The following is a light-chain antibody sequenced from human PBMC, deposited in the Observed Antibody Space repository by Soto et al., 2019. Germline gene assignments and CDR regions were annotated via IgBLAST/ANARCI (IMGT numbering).Light chain of an antibody. CDR1: QDINSW. Sequence: IQMTQSPSSVSASVGDRVTISCRASQDINSWLAWHQQKPGEAPNLLIFSAYSLQVGVPSRFSGSGSGTHFTLTITNLQPEDVATYYCQQAHSFPLTFGPGTKVYLK. V-gene: IGKV1-12*01. CDR2: SAY. J-gene: IGKJ3*01. CDR3: QQAHSFPLT.